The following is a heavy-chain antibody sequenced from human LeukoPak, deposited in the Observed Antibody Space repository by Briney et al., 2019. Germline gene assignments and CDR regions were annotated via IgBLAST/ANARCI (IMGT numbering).Heavy chain of an antibody. CDR3: ARDTGFSMLRGILF. CDR2: INTNTGNP. Sequence: ASVKVSCKASGYTFTSYAMNWVRQAPGQGLEWMGWINTNTGNPTYAQGFTGRFVFSLDTSVSTAYLQISSLKAEDTAVYYCARDTGFSMLRGILFWGQGTLVTVSS. V-gene: IGHV7-4-1*02. D-gene: IGHD3-10*01. CDR1: GYTFTSYA. J-gene: IGHJ4*02.